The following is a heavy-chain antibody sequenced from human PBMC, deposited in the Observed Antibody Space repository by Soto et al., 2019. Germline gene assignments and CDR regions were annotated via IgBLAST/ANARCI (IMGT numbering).Heavy chain of an antibody. CDR2: IWYDGSNK. D-gene: IGHD1-26*01. CDR1: GFTFSSYG. V-gene: IGHV3-33*01. Sequence: QVQLVESGGGVVQPGRSLRLSCAASGFTFSSYGMHWVRQAPGKGLEWVAVIWYDGSNKYYADSVKGRFTISRDNSKNTLYLQMNSLRAEDTAVYYCARSMGWGIVGEVEADAFDIWGQGTMVTVSS. CDR3: ARSMGWGIVGEVEADAFDI. J-gene: IGHJ3*02.